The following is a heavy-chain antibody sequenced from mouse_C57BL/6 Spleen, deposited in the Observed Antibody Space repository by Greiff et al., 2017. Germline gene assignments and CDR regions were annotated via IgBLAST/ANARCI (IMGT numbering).Heavy chain of an antibody. D-gene: IGHD2-5*01. CDR1: GSPFPGYW. Sequence: VQLQQSGAELMNPGASVKLSSKATGSPFPGYWLGWVKQRPGNGLEWFGEIFPGSGSTNYIQKFKGQATFTADTSSNTAYMQLSSLTTEDSAIYYCARSPLYYSIFDYWGQGTTLTVSS. V-gene: IGHV1-9*01. CDR3: ARSPLYYSIFDY. J-gene: IGHJ2*01. CDR2: IFPGSGST.